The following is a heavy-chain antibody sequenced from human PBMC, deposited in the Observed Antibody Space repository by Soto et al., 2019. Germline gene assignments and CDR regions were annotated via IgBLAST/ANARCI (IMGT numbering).Heavy chain of an antibody. D-gene: IGHD2-15*01. CDR2: FWYDGSNK. CDR3: ARDWRPFCDSSSCGYNWFGP. V-gene: IGHV3-33*01. Sequence: PGGSLRLSCSASGFTFSNFGMHWVRQAPGKGLEWVAVFWYDGSNKFYVDSVKGRFTNSRDNSKNTLYLQMKSLRAEDTDLYNCARDWRPFCDSSSCGYNWFGPWGQGTLVTVSS. CDR1: GFTFSNFG. J-gene: IGHJ5*02.